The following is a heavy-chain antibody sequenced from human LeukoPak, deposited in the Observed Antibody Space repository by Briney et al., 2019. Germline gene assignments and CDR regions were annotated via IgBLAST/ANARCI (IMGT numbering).Heavy chain of an antibody. CDR1: GGSISSYY. CDR3: ARGRMFRGGGSDFPFNWFDP. Sequence: SETLSLTCTVSGGSISSYYWGWIRQTAGKGLEWIERIYTSGSANYNPSLTSRLTMSVDTSKNQFSLKLNSVTAADTAVYYCARGRMFRGGGSDFPFNWFDPWGQGTLVTVSS. CDR2: IYTSGSA. J-gene: IGHJ5*02. D-gene: IGHD3-10*01. V-gene: IGHV4-4*07.